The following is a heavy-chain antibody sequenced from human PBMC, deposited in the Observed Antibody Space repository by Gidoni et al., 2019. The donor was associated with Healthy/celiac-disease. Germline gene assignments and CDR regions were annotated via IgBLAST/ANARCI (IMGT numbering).Heavy chain of an antibody. Sequence: EVQLVESGGGLVKPAGSLRLSCAASGFTFSSYSMNWVRQAPGKGLEWVSSISSSSSYIYYADSVKGRFTISRDNAKNSLYLQRNSLRAEDTAVYYCARDLGILTGYLVDHTVDYWGQGTLVTVSS. V-gene: IGHV3-21*01. CDR3: ARDLGILTGYLVDHTVDY. CDR1: GFTFSSYS. D-gene: IGHD3-9*01. CDR2: ISSSSSYI. J-gene: IGHJ4*02.